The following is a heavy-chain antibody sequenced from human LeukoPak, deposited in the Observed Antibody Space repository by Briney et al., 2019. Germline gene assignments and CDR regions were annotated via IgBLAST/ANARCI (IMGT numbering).Heavy chain of an antibody. D-gene: IGHD2-15*01. CDR2: ISGSGGST. CDR1: GFTFSSYA. V-gene: IGHV3-23*01. Sequence: PGGSLRLSCAASGFTFSSYAMSWVRQAPGKGLEWVSDISGSGGSTYYADSVKGRFTISRDNSKNTLYLQMNSLRAEDTAVYYCAKDHIVVVVAAVGGHFDYWGQGTLVTVSS. CDR3: AKDHIVVVVAAVGGHFDY. J-gene: IGHJ4*02.